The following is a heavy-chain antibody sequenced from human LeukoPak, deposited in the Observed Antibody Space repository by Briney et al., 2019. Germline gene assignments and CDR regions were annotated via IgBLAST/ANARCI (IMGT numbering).Heavy chain of an antibody. CDR2: IYSGGST. CDR3: ARGVATITRRYFDY. J-gene: IGHJ4*02. D-gene: IGHD5-12*01. Sequence: GRSLRLSCAASGFTFDDYAMHWVRQAPGKGLEWVSVIYSGGSTYYADSVKGRFTISRDNSKNTLYLQMNSLRAEDTAVYYCARGVATITRRYFDYWGQGTLVTVSS. V-gene: IGHV3-53*01. CDR1: GFTFDDYA.